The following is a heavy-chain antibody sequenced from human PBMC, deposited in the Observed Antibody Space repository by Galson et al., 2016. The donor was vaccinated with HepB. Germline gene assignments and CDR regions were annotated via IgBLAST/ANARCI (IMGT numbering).Heavy chain of an antibody. CDR2: VTPMFGTG. CDR1: GGTFRRNA. D-gene: IGHD2-21*01. J-gene: IGHJ6*03. CDR3: ARVPGGENYMDV. Sequence: SVKVSCKASGGTFRRNAIHWVRQAPGQGLEWVGGVTPMFGTGNYARKFQGRVTMTANESTRTVYMELSSLTFEDTAVYYCARVPGGENYMDVCGKGTTVTV. V-gene: IGHV1-69*13.